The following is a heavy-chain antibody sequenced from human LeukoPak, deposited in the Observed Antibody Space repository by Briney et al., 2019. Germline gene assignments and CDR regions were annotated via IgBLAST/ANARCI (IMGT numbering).Heavy chain of an antibody. V-gene: IGHV4-34*01. CDR3: ARARSSGWYPIGFDY. CDR1: GGSFSGYY. D-gene: IGHD6-19*01. CDR2: INHSGST. Sequence: SETLSLTCAVYGGSFSGYYWSWIRQPPGKGLEWIGEINHSGSTNYNPSLKSRVTISVDTSKNQFSLKLSSVTAADTAVYYCARARSSGWYPIGFDYWGQGTLVTVSS. J-gene: IGHJ4*02.